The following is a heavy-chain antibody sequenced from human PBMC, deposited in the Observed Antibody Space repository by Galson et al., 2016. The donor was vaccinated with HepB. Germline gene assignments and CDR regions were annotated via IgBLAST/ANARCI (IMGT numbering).Heavy chain of an antibody. CDR2: IYYDESTK. CDR3: ARDPRGGYCTGGSCHAWYYYGMDV. CDR1: GFTFSSYG. V-gene: IGHV3-33*01. J-gene: IGHJ6*02. Sequence: SLRLSCAASGFTFSSYGMHWVRQAPGKGLEWVAVIYYDESTKYHADSVKGRFTISRDNSKNTLYLQMNSLRAEDTAVYYCARDPRGGYCTGGSCHAWYYYGMDVWGQGTTVTVSS. D-gene: IGHD2-15*01.